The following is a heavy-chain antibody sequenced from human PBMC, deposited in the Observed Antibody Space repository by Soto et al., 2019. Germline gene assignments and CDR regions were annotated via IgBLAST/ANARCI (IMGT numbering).Heavy chain of an antibody. D-gene: IGHD1-26*01. CDR3: AGFSSGTYLFAP. J-gene: IGHJ5*02. CDR1: DGSISSYY. V-gene: IGHV4-59*01. Sequence: SETLSLTCTVSDGSISSYYWSWIRQPPGKGLEWVGYIYGTGTTNSAPSPTNRVTMSLHTCKNQFSLTLSSVTAADTALYYCAGFSSGTYLFAPWGPETLVTAPQ. CDR2: IYGTGTT.